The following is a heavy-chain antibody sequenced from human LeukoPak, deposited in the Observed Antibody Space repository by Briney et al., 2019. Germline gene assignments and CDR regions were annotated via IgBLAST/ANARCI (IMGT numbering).Heavy chain of an antibody. CDR1: GGSISSYY. CDR3: ARRPDPDYYGSDNFFGWGYFDH. Sequence: SETLSLTCTVSGGSISSYYWSWIRQPPGKGLEWIGAIYDSGSTNYNPSLKSRVSISVDTSKNQFSLQLTSVTAADTAVYYCARRPDPDYYGSDNFFGWGYFDHWGQGTLVTVSS. D-gene: IGHD3-10*01. J-gene: IGHJ4*02. V-gene: IGHV4-59*01. CDR2: IYDSGST.